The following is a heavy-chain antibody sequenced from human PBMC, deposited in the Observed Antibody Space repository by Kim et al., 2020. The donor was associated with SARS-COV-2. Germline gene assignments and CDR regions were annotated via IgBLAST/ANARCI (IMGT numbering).Heavy chain of an antibody. D-gene: IGHD3-10*01. J-gene: IGHJ4*02. CDR3: VREKDFGAVDY. CDR1: GDSVSSGGST. V-gene: IGHV6-1*01. CDR2: SYYRSKWYS. Sequence: SQTLSLTCAISGDSVSSGGSTWTWIRQSPSRGLEWLGRSYYRSKWYSDYAVSVKSRITINPDTSRNQFSLQLTSVTPEDTAIYYCVREKDFGAVDYWGQGTLVTVSS.